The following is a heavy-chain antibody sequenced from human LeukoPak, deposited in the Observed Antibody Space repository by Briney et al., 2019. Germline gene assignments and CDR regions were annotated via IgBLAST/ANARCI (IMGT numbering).Heavy chain of an antibody. J-gene: IGHJ6*03. V-gene: IGHV4-4*07. Sequence: SETLSLTCTVSGGSISSYYWSWIRQPAGKGLEWIGRIYTSGSTNYNPSLKSRVTMSVDTSKNQFSLKLSSVTAADTAVYYCARDMAGSSSTLMYYYYMDVWGKGTTVTVSS. CDR1: GGSISSYY. CDR3: ARDMAGSSSTLMYYYYMDV. CDR2: IYTSGST. D-gene: IGHD6-6*01.